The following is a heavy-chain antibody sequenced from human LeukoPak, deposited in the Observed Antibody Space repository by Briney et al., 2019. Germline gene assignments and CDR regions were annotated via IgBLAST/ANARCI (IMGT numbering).Heavy chain of an antibody. CDR3: ATSGPPYSSGWLGPSDY. J-gene: IGHJ4*02. D-gene: IGHD6-19*01. V-gene: IGHV3-23*01. CDR2: ISGSGGST. Sequence: GGSLRLSCAASGFTFSSYAMSWVRQAPGKGLEWVSAISGSGGSTYYADSVRGRFTISRDNSKNTLYLQMNSLRAEDTAVYYCATSGPPYSSGWLGPSDYWGQGTLVTVSS. CDR1: GFTFSSYA.